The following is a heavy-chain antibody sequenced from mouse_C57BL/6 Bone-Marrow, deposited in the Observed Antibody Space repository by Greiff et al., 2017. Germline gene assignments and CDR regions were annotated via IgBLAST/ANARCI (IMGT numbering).Heavy chain of an antibody. V-gene: IGHV5-4*03. J-gene: IGHJ3*01. Sequence: EVKLVESGGGLVKPGGSLKLSCAASGFTFSSYAMSWVRQTPEKRLEWVATISDGGSYTYYPDNVKGRFTISRDNAKNNLYLQMSHLRSEDTAMYYGARGDGAWFADWGQGTLVTVSA. CDR2: ISDGGSYT. D-gene: IGHD2-3*01. CDR1: GFTFSSYA. CDR3: ARGDGAWFAD.